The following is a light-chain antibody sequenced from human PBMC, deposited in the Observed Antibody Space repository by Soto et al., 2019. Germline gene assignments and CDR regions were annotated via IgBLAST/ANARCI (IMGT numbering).Light chain of an antibody. CDR3: QQYGSSPPIT. CDR2: GAS. Sequence: EIVLTQSPGTLSLSPGGRATLSCRASQSVSSNYLAWYQQKPGQAPRLLIYGASSRATGIPDRFSGSGSGTDFTLTISRLEPEDFAVYYCQQYGSSPPITFGQGTRLEIK. V-gene: IGKV3-20*01. CDR1: QSVSSNY. J-gene: IGKJ5*01.